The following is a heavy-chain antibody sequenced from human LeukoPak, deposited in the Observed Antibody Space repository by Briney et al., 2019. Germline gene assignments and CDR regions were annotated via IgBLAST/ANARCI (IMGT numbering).Heavy chain of an antibody. CDR2: IYTSGST. D-gene: IGHD3-10*01. V-gene: IGHV4-4*07. CDR3: ARDLRGWFGPYGGWFDP. J-gene: IGHJ5*02. CDR1: GGSFSGYY. Sequence: SETLSLTCAVYGGSFSGYYWSWIRQPAGKGLEWIGRIYTSGSTNYNPSLKSRVTMSVDTSKNQFSLKLSSVTAADTAVYYCARDLRGWFGPYGGWFDPWGQGTLVTVSS.